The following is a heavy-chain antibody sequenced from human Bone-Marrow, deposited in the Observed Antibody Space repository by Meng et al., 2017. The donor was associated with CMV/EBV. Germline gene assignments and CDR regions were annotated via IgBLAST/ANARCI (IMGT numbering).Heavy chain of an antibody. V-gene: IGHV4-34*01. Sequence: GSLRLSCAVYGGSFSGYYWSWIRQPPGKGLEWIGEINHSGSTNYNPSLKSRVTISVDTSKNQFSLKLSSVTAEDTAVYYCAKDSFHYGDYDNWFAPWGQGNLVNVSS. CDR2: INHSGST. D-gene: IGHD4-17*01. CDR1: GGSFSGYY. J-gene: IGHJ5*02. CDR3: AKDSFHYGDYDNWFAP.